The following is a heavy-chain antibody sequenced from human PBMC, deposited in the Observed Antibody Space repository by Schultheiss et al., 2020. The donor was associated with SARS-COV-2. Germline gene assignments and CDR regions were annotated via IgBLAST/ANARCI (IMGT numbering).Heavy chain of an antibody. V-gene: IGHV4-31*03. J-gene: IGHJ4*02. D-gene: IGHD6-19*01. Sequence: SETLSLTCSVSGGSISSGGYYWSWIRQLPGKGLEWIGYIYYSGSTYYNPSLKSRVTISVDTSKNQFSLKLSSVTAADTAVYYCARLRPIHNGQWLVLNYWGQGTLVTVSS. CDR1: GGSISSGGYY. CDR2: IYYSGST. CDR3: ARLRPIHNGQWLVLNY.